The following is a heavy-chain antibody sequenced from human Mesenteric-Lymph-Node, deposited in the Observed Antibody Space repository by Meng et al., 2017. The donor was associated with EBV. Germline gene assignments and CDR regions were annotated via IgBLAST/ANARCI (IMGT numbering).Heavy chain of an antibody. CDR3: ARDRGWELLDY. CDR1: GVSVSGDSFY. CDR2: IYDSGIT. V-gene: IGHV4-61*01. D-gene: IGHD1-26*01. J-gene: IGHJ4*02. Sequence: QGQLQEPGPGLVKPSGTLSLTCTVSGVSVSGDSFYWSWIRQPPGKGLEWIGFIYDSGITHYSPSLKSRVTISVDTSKNQFSLELRSMTPADTAVYYCARDRGWELLDYWGQGTLVTVSS.